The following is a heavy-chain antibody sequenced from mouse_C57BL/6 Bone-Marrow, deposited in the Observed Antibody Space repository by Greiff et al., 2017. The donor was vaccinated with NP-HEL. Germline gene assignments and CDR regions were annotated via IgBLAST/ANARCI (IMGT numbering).Heavy chain of an antibody. CDR1: GYAFSSSW. Sequence: QVQLQQSGPELVKPGASVKISCKASGYAFSSSWMNWVKQRPGKGLEWIGRIYPGDGDTNYNGKFKGKATLTADKSSSTAYMQLSSLTSEDSAVYFCARWDGNYGFAYWGQGTRVTVSA. J-gene: IGHJ3*01. D-gene: IGHD2-1*01. CDR3: ARWDGNYGFAY. CDR2: IYPGDGDT. V-gene: IGHV1-82*01.